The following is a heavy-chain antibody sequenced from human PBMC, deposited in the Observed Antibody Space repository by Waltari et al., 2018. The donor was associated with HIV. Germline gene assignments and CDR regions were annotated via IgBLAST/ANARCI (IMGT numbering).Heavy chain of an antibody. D-gene: IGHD3-22*01. CDR3: ARQGYYYDSSGYYTGAFDI. CDR1: GGSISSSSHY. CDR2: IYYSGST. Sequence: QLQLQESGPGLVKPSETLSLTCTVSGGSISSSSHYWGWIRQPPGKGLEWSGSIYYSGSTYYNPSLKRRVTISVDTSKNQFSLKLSSVTAADTAVYYCARQGYYYDSSGYYTGAFDIWGQGTVVTVSS. V-gene: IGHV4-39*01. J-gene: IGHJ3*02.